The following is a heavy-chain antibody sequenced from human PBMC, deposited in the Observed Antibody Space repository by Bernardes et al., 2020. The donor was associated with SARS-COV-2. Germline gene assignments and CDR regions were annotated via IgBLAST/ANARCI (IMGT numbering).Heavy chain of an antibody. CDR3: ARYSRFRWYFVS. J-gene: IGHJ4*02. D-gene: IGHD2-15*01. CDR2: IYYTGTT. Sequence: SETLSLTCTVSGGSISSYYWSWIRQTPGKGLEWSGYIYYTGTTTYSPSLQSRVIMSVDTSNRQFFLNLTSVTGADTAVYYCARYSRFRWYFVSWGQGTQVTVSS. CDR1: GGSISSYY. V-gene: IGHV4-59*01.